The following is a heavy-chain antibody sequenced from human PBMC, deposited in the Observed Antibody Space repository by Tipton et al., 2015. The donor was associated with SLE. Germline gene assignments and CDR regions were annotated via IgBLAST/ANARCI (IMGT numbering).Heavy chain of an antibody. V-gene: IGHV3-21*01. CDR2: ISSSSSYI. D-gene: IGHD3-22*01. CDR3: ARDHSTVPITMIVVVDGGDAFDI. J-gene: IGHJ3*02. CDR1: GFTFSSYS. Sequence: SLRLSCAASGFTFSSYSMNSVRQAPGKGLEWVSSISSSSSYIYYADSVKGRFTISRDNAKNSLYLQMNSLRAEDTAVYYCARDHSTVPITMIVVVDGGDAFDIWGQGTMVTVSS.